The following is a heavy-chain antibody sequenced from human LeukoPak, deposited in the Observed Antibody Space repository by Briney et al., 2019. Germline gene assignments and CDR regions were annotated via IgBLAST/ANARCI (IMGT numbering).Heavy chain of an antibody. CDR1: GFTFSNYS. D-gene: IGHD7-27*01. Sequence: GGSLRLSCAASGFTFSNYSMNWVRQAPGKGLEWVSSISSSGGYIYYADSTKGRFTISRDNAKNSLYLQMNSLTAEDTAVYYCASLKLGIASDYWGQGTLVTVSS. CDR3: ASLKLGIASDY. CDR2: ISSSGGYI. J-gene: IGHJ4*02. V-gene: IGHV3-21*01.